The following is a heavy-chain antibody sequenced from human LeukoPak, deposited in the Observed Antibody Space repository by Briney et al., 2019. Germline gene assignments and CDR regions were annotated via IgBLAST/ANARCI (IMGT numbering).Heavy chain of an antibody. CDR1: RFTFSSYA. D-gene: IGHD2-15*01. J-gene: IGHJ4*02. V-gene: IGHV3-23*01. Sequence: GGSLRLSCAASRFTFSSYAMSWVRQAPGKGLEWVSAISGSGGSTYYADSVKGRFTISRDNSKNTLYLQLNSLRAEDTAVYYCARQHCSGGDCYFFDWGQGTLVTVSS. CDR3: ARQHCSGGDCYFFD. CDR2: ISGSGGST.